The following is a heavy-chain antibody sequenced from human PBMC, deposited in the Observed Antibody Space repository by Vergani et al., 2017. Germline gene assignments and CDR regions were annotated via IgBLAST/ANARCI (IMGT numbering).Heavy chain of an antibody. CDR3: ARDTGSNWNDYSYYGMDV. J-gene: IGHJ6*02. D-gene: IGHD1-20*01. V-gene: IGHV3-48*01. CDR2: VSTGTKSQ. CDR1: GFDFSSYI. Sequence: EVKLVESGGDLVQPGGSLRLSCVVSGFDFSSYIMNWVRQAPGKGLEWVSFVSTGTKSQSYAESVKGRFNISRDSAKNSLYLQMDSLRAEDTAVYYCARDTGSNWNDYSYYGMDVWGQGTTVTVSS.